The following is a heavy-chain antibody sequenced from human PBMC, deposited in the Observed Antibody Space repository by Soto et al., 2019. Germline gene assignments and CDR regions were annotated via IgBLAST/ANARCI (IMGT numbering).Heavy chain of an antibody. Sequence: QVQLVESGGGVVQPGRSLRLSCAASGFTFSSYGMHWVRQAPGKGLEWVAVISYDGSNKYYADSVKGRFTISRDNSKNTLYLQMNSLRAEDTAVYYCARGGHGSSHGYWGQGTLVTVSS. CDR2: ISYDGSNK. CDR1: GFTFSSYG. CDR3: ARGGHGSSHGY. J-gene: IGHJ4*02. D-gene: IGHD6-6*01. V-gene: IGHV3-30*03.